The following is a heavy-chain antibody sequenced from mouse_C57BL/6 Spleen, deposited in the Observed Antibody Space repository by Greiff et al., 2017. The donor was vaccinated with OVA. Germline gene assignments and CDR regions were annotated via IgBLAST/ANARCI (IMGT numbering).Heavy chain of an antibody. CDR2: ISYDGSN. CDR1: GYSITSGYY. D-gene: IGHD2-4*01. Sequence: EVKLQESGPGLVKPSQSLSLTCSVTGYSITSGYYWNWIRQFPGNKLEWMGYISYDGSNNYNPSLKNRISITRDTSKNQFFLKLNSVTTEDTATYYCARAGGLRPYAMDYWGQGTSVTVSS. J-gene: IGHJ4*01. V-gene: IGHV3-6*01. CDR3: ARAGGLRPYAMDY.